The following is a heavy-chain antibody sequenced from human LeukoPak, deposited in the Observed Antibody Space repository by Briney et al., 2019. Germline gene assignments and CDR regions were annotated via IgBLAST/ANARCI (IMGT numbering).Heavy chain of an antibody. CDR3: AKNYYDSSGHNHFDY. Sequence: GGSLRLSCAASGFTFSSYAMSWVRQAPGKGLEWVSAISGSGGSTYYADSVKGRFTISRDNSKNTLYLQMNSLRAEDTAVYYCAKNYYDSSGHNHFDYWGQGTLVTVSS. V-gene: IGHV3-23*01. D-gene: IGHD3-22*01. CDR1: GFTFSSYA. CDR2: ISGSGGST. J-gene: IGHJ4*02.